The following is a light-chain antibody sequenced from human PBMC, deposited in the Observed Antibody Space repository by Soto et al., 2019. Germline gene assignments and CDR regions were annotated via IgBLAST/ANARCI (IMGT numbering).Light chain of an antibody. CDR1: NIAIKS. CDR2: DDG. CDR3: QVVDCNRYHPVV. Sequence: SYELTQAPSVSVAPGQTARITCGGNNIAIKSVHWYQQKPGQAPVLVVYDDGDRPSGIPERFSGSNSGNTATLALTRVEAGDEGGHHWQVVDCNRYHPVVFGGGTKVTVL. J-gene: IGLJ2*01. V-gene: IGLV3-21*02.